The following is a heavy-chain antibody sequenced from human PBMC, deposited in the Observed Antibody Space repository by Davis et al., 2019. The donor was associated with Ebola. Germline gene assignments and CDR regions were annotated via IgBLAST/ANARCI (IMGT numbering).Heavy chain of an antibody. CDR1: GYTFTNYE. J-gene: IGHJ4*02. V-gene: IGHV1-8*01. D-gene: IGHD5-12*01. CDR2: MNPVSGNT. CDR3: ARGDIVTDQVEYFDY. Sequence: AASVKVSCKTSGYTFTNYEIDWVRQATGQGLEWMGWMNPVSGNTGYAQKFQGRVTMTRNASITTAYMELSSLRSEDTAIYYCARGDIVTDQVEYFDYWGQGTLVTVSS.